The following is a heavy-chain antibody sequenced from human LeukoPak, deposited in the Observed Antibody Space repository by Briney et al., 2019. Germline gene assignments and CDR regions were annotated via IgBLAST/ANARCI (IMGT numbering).Heavy chain of an antibody. Sequence: SVKVSFKSSGGTLRSNTRTWLRQPPGQGPARMGRINSILGTVEYAVKFQGRVTSTAHKPTRTGYMELSSVESEDTALYFCARGKGFVGHFDFWGKGTLVTVSS. CDR3: ARGKGFVGHFDF. V-gene: IGHV1-69*08. J-gene: IGHJ4*02. CDR2: INSILGTV. D-gene: IGHD2-15*01. CDR1: GGTLRSNT.